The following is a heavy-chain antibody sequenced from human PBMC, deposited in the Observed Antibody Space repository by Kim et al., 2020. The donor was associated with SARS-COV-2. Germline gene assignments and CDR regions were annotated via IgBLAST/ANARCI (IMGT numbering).Heavy chain of an antibody. J-gene: IGHJ4*02. CDR1: GYTFTSYA. CDR2: INTNTGNP. CDR3: ARDRVQVGYPIQIAAAGKEGLFDY. D-gene: IGHD6-13*01. Sequence: ASVKVSCKASGYTFTSYAMNWVRQAPGQGLEWMGWINTNTGNPTYAQGFTGRFVFSLDTSVSTAYLQISSLKAEDTAVYYCARDRVQVGYPIQIAAAGKEGLFDYWGQGTLVTVSS. V-gene: IGHV7-4-1*02.